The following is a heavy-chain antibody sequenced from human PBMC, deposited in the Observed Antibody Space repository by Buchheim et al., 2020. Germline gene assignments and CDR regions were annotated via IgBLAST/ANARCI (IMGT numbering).Heavy chain of an antibody. J-gene: IGHJ5*02. CDR1: GYTFTSYY. CDR2: INPSGGST. Sequence: QVQLVQSGAEVKKPGASVKVSCKASGYTFTSYYMHWVRQAPGQGLEWMGIINPSGGSTSYAQKFQGRVTMTRDTSKSTVHMELSSLRSEDTAVYYCARDKVTAIGSEYWFDPWGQGTL. V-gene: IGHV1-46*01. D-gene: IGHD2-21*02. CDR3: ARDKVTAIGSEYWFDP.